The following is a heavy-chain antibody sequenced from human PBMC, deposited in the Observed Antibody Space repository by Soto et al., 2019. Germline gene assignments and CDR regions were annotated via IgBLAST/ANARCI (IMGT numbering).Heavy chain of an antibody. CDR1: GGSFRSSY. J-gene: IGHJ6*02. CDR2: IIHSGST. CDR3: ARVRKGVTTIRKYGMDV. Sequence: SETLSLTCAVYGGSFRSSYWSWIRQPPGKGLEWIGEIIHSGSTNYNPSLESRVTISLDTSKNQFSLKVNSVIAADTAVYYCARVRKGVTTIRKYGMDVWGQGTTVTVSS. D-gene: IGHD4-17*01. V-gene: IGHV4-34*12.